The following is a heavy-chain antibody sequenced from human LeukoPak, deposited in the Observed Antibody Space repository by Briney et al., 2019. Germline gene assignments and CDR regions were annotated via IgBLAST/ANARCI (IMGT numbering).Heavy chain of an antibody. CDR3: ACKTTAAAGAFDY. D-gene: IGHD6-13*01. CDR2: IHHSGSK. Sequence: SGTLSLTCAVSGGSISSSNWWSWVRQPPGKGREWIGEIHHSGSKNYSPSLNSRVTISVDKSKSQFSLKLTSVTVADTALYYCACKTTAAAGAFDYWGQGTLVTVSS. CDR1: GGSISSSNW. V-gene: IGHV4-4*02. J-gene: IGHJ4*02.